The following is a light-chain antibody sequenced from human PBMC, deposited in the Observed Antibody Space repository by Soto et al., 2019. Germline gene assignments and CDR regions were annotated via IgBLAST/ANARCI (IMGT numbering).Light chain of an antibody. V-gene: IGLV4-69*01. CDR2: INYDGTH. CDR3: QSLGTGIQV. CDR1: SDYSTYA. J-gene: IGLJ3*02. Sequence: QSVLTQSPSASGSLGASVKLTCTLSSDYSTYAIAWHQQQSEKGPRFLMKINYDGTHSKGDGFFDRSSGSSSGAERHLTISSLQSEDEADYYCQSLGTGIQVFGGGTKLTVL.